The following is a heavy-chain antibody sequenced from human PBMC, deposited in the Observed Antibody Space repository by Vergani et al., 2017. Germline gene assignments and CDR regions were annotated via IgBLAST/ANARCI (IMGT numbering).Heavy chain of an antibody. CDR1: GGTFSSYA. CDR2: IIPIFGTA. CDR3: ARDRKGVGPVYGMDV. V-gene: IGHV1-69*15. Sequence: QVHLEQSGTEVKKPGSSVKVSCKASGGTFSSYAISWVRQAPGQGLEWMGRIIPIFGTANYAQKFQGRVTITADESTSTAYMELSSLRSEDTAVYYCARDRKGVGPVYGMDVWGQGTTVTVSS. D-gene: IGHD3-3*01. J-gene: IGHJ6*02.